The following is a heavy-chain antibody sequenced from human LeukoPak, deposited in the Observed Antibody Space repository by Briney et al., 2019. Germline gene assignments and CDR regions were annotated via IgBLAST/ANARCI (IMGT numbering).Heavy chain of an antibody. CDR1: GFTVSSNY. CDR3: ARDYYGESFDP. V-gene: IGHV3-66*01. CDR2: IYSGGST. D-gene: IGHD4-17*01. Sequence: GGSLRLSCAASGFTVSSNYMSWVRQAPGKGLEWVSVIYSGGSTYYADSVKGRFTISRDNSKNTLYLQMNSLRAEDTAVYYCARDYYGESFDPWGQGTLVTVSS. J-gene: IGHJ5*02.